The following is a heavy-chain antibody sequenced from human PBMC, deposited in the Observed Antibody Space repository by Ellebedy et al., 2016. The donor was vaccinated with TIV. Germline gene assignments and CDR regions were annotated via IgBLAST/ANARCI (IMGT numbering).Heavy chain of an antibody. V-gene: IGHV1-69*13. CDR2: IIPIFGKS. CDR3: ARGSGGHTYTMDV. Sequence: ASVKVSCXASGGSFNTYGISWVRQAPGQGLEWMGGIIPIFGKSNNAQKFQGRVTITADESTSTAYMELSSLGSEDTAMYYCARGSGGHTYTMDVWGQGTTVTVSS. D-gene: IGHD3-10*01. CDR1: GGSFNTYG. J-gene: IGHJ6*02.